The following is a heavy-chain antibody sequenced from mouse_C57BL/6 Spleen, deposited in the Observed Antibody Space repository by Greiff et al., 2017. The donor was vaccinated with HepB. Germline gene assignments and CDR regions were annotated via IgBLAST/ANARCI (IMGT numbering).Heavy chain of an antibody. CDR3: ATLYGNYAMDY. J-gene: IGHJ4*01. CDR2: IDPSDSYT. Sequence: QVQLQQSGAELVMPGASVKLSCKASGYTFTSYWMHWVKQRPGQGLEWIGEIDPSDSYTNYNQKFKGKSTLTVDKSSSTAYMQLSSLTSEDSAVYYCATLYGNYAMDYWGQGTSVTVSS. V-gene: IGHV1-69*01. CDR1: GYTFTSYW. D-gene: IGHD2-1*01.